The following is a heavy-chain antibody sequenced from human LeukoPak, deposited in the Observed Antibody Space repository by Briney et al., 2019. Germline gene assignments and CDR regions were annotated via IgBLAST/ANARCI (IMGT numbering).Heavy chain of an antibody. CDR2: ISHSGST. V-gene: IGHV4-30-2*01. CDR3: ARYSSTWPYWYLDL. J-gene: IGHJ2*01. D-gene: IGHD6-13*01. CDR1: GGSIISGGYS. Sequence: SQTLSLTCAVSGGSIISGGYSWSWIWQPPGKGLEWIGYISHSGSTYYHPSLKSRVTISVDRSKNQFSLKLISVTAADTAVYYCARYSSTWPYWYLDLWGRGTLVTVSS.